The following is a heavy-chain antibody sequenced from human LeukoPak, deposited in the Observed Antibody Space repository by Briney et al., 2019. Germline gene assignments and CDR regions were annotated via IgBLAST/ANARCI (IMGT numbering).Heavy chain of an antibody. Sequence: SETLSLTCTVSGYSISSGYYWGWIRQPAGKGLEWIGRIYTSGNTYYNPSLKSRVTISVDTSKNQFSLKLSSVTAADTAVYYCARRTRGRSSGGHRWFDPWGQGTLVTVSS. CDR1: GYSISSGYY. CDR2: IYTSGNT. D-gene: IGHD6-19*01. V-gene: IGHV4-38-2*02. J-gene: IGHJ5*02. CDR3: ARRTRGRSSGGHRWFDP.